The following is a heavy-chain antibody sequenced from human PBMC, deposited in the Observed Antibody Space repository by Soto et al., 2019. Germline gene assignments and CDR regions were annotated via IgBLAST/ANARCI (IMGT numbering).Heavy chain of an antibody. CDR1: GFAFSNSA. J-gene: IGHJ4*02. D-gene: IGHD6-19*01. Sequence: SVKVSCKASGFAFSNSAVQWVRQPRGQRLEWMGWIVVGSGHPNLAQKFQDRVTLTRDMSTGTAYMELSSLRSDDTAVYYCAADVIAVAGDFDYWGQGTQVTVSS. CDR2: IVVGSGHP. CDR3: AADVIAVAGDFDY. V-gene: IGHV1-58*01.